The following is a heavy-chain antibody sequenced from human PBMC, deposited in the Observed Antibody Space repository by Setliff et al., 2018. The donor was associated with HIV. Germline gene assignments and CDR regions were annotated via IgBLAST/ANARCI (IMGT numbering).Heavy chain of an antibody. CDR3: ARVAHSTSYYYYGMDV. CDR2: IIPILGIA. V-gene: IGHV1-69*10. D-gene: IGHD6-13*01. J-gene: IGHJ6*02. CDR1: GGTFSSYA. Sequence: GASVKVSCKASGGTFSSYAISWVRRAPGQGLEWMGGIIPILGIANYAQKFQGRVTITTDESRTTSYMELSSLRFEDTAVYFCARVAHSTSYYYYGMDVWGQGTTVTVSS.